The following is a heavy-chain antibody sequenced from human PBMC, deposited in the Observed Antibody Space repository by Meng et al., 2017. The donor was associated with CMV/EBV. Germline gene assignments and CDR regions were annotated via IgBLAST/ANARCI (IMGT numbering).Heavy chain of an antibody. V-gene: IGHV5-51*01. Sequence: KIYCKGAGYSFTSYWIGWVRQMPGKGLEWMGIIYPGDSDTRYSPSFQGQVTISADKSISTAYLQWSSLKASDTAMYYCARLFLSAFDPWGQGTLVTVSS. CDR3: ARLFLSAFDP. D-gene: IGHD3-16*02. CDR2: IYPGDSDT. CDR1: GYSFTSYW. J-gene: IGHJ5*02.